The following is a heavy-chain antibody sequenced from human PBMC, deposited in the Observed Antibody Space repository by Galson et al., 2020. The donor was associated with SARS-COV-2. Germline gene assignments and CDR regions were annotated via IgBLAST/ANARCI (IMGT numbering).Heavy chain of an antibody. Sequence: ASVKVSCKASGYTFTSYGISWVRQAPGQGREWMGWISAYNGNTNYAQKLQGRVTMTTDTSTSTAYMELRSLRSDDTAVYYCARKRGAGWFGEFNWFDPWGQGTLVTVSS. J-gene: IGHJ5*02. CDR3: ARKRGAGWFGEFNWFDP. V-gene: IGHV1-18*01. CDR2: ISAYNGNT. D-gene: IGHD3-10*01. CDR1: GYTFTSYG.